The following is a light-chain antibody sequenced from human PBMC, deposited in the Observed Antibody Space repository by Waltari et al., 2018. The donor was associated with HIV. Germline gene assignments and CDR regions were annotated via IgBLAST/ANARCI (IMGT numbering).Light chain of an antibody. Sequence: QSALTQPRSVYGSPGQAVTISCTATDSDVGGYNAVSWAQHPPSKAPTHIMHDVDKWPSGAPSRFSGSDSGNTDSFTISGVQAEDEADYYFFSYAGSPPYVFGTGTKVTVL. CDR3: FSYAGSPPYV. CDR2: DVD. J-gene: IGLJ1*01. CDR1: DSDVGGYNA. V-gene: IGLV2-11*01.